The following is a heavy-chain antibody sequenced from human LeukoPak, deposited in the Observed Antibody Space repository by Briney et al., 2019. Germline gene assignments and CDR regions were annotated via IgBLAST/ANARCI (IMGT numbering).Heavy chain of an antibody. CDR3: ARAPNKYYYDSSGYHSRDYCDY. V-gene: IGHV4-59*01. J-gene: IGHJ4*02. D-gene: IGHD3-22*01. CDR1: VGGLSSYY. Sequence: SRTLCLTCIVSVGGLSSYYCNWIRQPPGKGLGWIGEIYYSGGSNYTPSLKSRVTISVETCKNQCSLRWSSVTAAHTAVSYCARAPNKYYYDSSGYHSRDYCDYWGQGTLVTVSS. CDR2: IYYSGGS.